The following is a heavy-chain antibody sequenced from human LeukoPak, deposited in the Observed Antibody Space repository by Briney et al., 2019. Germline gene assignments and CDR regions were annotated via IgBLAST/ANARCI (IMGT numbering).Heavy chain of an antibody. J-gene: IGHJ3*02. CDR1: GGSISSSSYY. Sequence: SETLSLTCTVSGGSISSSSYYWSWIRQPAGKGLEWIGRIYTSGSTNYNPSLKSRVTMSVDTSKNQFSLKLSSVTAADTAVYYCARVRWGDDAFDIWGQGTMVTVSS. CDR3: ARVRWGDDAFDI. CDR2: IYTSGST. V-gene: IGHV4-61*02. D-gene: IGHD3-16*01.